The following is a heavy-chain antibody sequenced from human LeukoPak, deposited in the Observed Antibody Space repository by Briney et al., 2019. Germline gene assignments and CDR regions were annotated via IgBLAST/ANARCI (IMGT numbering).Heavy chain of an antibody. J-gene: IGHJ3*02. Sequence: GSLRLSCAASGFTFSSYAMHWVRQAPGKGLEWVAVISYDGSNKYYADSVKGRFTISRDNSKNTLYLQMNSLRAEDTAVYYCARSGYYYDSSGLHRDAFDIWGQGTMVTVSS. CDR3: ARSGYYYDSSGLHRDAFDI. V-gene: IGHV3-30-3*01. CDR2: ISYDGSNK. D-gene: IGHD3-22*01. CDR1: GFTFSSYA.